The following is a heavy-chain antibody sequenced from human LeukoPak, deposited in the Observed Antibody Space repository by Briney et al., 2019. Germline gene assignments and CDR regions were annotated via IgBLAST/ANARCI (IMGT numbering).Heavy chain of an antibody. CDR1: GGTFSSYA. CDR3: ARGPYGEFDY. D-gene: IGHD4-17*01. CDR2: IIPIFGTA. V-gene: IGHV1-69*05. J-gene: IGHJ4*02. Sequence: SVKVSCKASGGTFSSYAISWVRQAPGQGLEWMGRIIPIFGTANYAQKFQGGVTITTDESTSTAYMELSSLRSEDTAVYYCARGPYGEFDYWGQGALVTVSS.